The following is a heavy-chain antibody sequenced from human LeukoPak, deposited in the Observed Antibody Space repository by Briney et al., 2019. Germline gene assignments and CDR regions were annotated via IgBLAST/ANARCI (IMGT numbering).Heavy chain of an antibody. Sequence: SETLSLTCAVYGGSFSGYYWSWIRQPPGKGLEWIGSIYYSGSTYYNPSLKSRVTISVDTSKNQFSLKLSSVTAADTAVYYCARGRFYGDYPYNWFDPWGQGTLVTVSS. CDR3: ARGRFYGDYPYNWFDP. D-gene: IGHD4-17*01. V-gene: IGHV4-34*01. CDR1: GGSFSGYY. J-gene: IGHJ5*02. CDR2: IYYSGST.